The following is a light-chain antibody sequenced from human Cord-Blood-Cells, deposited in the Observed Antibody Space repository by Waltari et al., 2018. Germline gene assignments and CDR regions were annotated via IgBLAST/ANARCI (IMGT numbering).Light chain of an antibody. CDR1: QRISSY. Sequence: DIQMTQSPSSLSASVGDRVTITCRASQRISSYLNWYQQKPGKAPKLLIYAASSLQSGVPSRFSGSGFVTDFTLTISSLQPEDFATYYCQQSYSTPRTFGQGTKVEIK. J-gene: IGKJ1*01. CDR3: QQSYSTPRT. CDR2: AAS. V-gene: IGKV1-39*01.